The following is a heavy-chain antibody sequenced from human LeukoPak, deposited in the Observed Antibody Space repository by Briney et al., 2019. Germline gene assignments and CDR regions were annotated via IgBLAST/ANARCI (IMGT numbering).Heavy chain of an antibody. D-gene: IGHD4-17*01. CDR3: ALGYGDYVSGAFDI. V-gene: IGHV1-2*02. CDR2: INPNSGGT. J-gene: IGHJ3*02. Sequence: ASVKVSCKASGYTFTGYYMHWVRQAPGQGLEWMGWINPNSGGTNYAQKFQGRVTMTRDTSISTAYMELSRLRSDDTAVYYCALGYGDYVSGAFDIWGQGTIVTVSS. CDR1: GYTFTGYY.